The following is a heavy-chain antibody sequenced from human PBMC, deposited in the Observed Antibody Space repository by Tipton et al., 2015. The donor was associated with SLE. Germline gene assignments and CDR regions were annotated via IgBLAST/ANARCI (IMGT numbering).Heavy chain of an antibody. CDR1: GFTFSSYG. V-gene: IGHV3-30*02. CDR2: IRYDGSNK. CDR3: AKGYCSSTSCYYYYYYYMDV. D-gene: IGHD2-2*01. J-gene: IGHJ6*03. Sequence: GSLRLSCAASGFTFSSYGMHWVRQAPGKGLEWVAFIRYDGSNKYYADSVKGRFTISRDNSKNTLYLQMNSLRAEDTAVYYCAKGYCSSTSCYYYYYYYMDVWGKGTTVTVSS.